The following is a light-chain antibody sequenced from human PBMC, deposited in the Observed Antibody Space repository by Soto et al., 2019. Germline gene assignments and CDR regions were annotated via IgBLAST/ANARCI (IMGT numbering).Light chain of an antibody. V-gene: IGLV2-14*01. Sequence: QSALAQPASVSGSPGQSITISCTGTSSDVGGYNYVSWYQQHPGKAPNLMIYDVSNRPSGVSNRFSGSKSGYTASLTISGLQAEDEADYFCSSYTSTTTVVFGGGTKLTVL. CDR3: SSYTSTTTVV. CDR1: SSDVGGYNY. J-gene: IGLJ2*01. CDR2: DVS.